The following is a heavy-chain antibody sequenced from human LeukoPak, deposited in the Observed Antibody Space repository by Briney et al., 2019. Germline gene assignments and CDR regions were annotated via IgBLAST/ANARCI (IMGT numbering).Heavy chain of an antibody. D-gene: IGHD6-13*01. Sequence: PSETLSLTCTVSGGSISSGGYYWSWIRQHPGKGLEWIGYIYYSGSTYYNPSLKNRVTISVDTSKNQFSLKLSSVTAADTAVYYCARANIAAAGIKGYYYYYMDVWGKGTTVTVSS. CDR2: IYYSGST. CDR3: ARANIAAAGIKGYYYYYMDV. J-gene: IGHJ6*03. V-gene: IGHV4-31*03. CDR1: GGSISSGGYY.